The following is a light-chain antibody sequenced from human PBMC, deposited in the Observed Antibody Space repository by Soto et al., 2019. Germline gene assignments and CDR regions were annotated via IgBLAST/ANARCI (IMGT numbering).Light chain of an antibody. J-gene: IGLJ1*01. CDR3: SLYISGSTYV. Sequence: QSLLTHPPSVSGSPGQSVTISCTGTSSDVGSYNRLSWYQQPPGTAPKLIMYEVNTRPSGVPDRFSGSKSGSTASLTISGLQAEDEADYYCSLYISGSTYVFGTGTKVTVI. CDR1: SSDVGSYNR. CDR2: EVN. V-gene: IGLV2-18*01.